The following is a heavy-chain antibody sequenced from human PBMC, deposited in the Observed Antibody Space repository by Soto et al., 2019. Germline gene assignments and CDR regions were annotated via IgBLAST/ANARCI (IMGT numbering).Heavy chain of an antibody. Sequence: GGSLRLSCAASGFTFSSYAMSWVRQAPGKGLEWVSAISGSGGSTYYADSVKGRFTISRDNSKNTLYLQMNSLRAEDTAVYYCAKEGYSYGYGYFDWLRYFDYWGQGTLVTVSS. CDR2: ISGSGGST. D-gene: IGHD5-18*01. CDR1: GFTFSSYA. J-gene: IGHJ4*02. CDR3: AKEGYSYGYGYFDWLRYFDY. V-gene: IGHV3-23*01.